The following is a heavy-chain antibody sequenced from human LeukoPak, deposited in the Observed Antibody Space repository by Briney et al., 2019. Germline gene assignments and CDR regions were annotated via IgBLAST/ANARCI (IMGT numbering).Heavy chain of an antibody. Sequence: PGRSLRLSCAASGFTFSSYGMHWVRQAPGKGLEWVAVIWYDGSNKYYADSVKGRFTIPRDNSKNTLYLQMNSLRAEDTAVYYCAREEDSSSAIDYWGQGTLVTVSS. CDR1: GFTFSSYG. V-gene: IGHV3-33*01. J-gene: IGHJ4*02. CDR2: IWYDGSNK. D-gene: IGHD6-6*01. CDR3: AREEDSSSAIDY.